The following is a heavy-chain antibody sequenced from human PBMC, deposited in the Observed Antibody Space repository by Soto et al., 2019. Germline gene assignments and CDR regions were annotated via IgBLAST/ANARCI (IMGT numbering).Heavy chain of an antibody. CDR3: ARAVYCTNGVCYGFDY. CDR2: INPNSGGT. J-gene: IGHJ4*02. D-gene: IGHD2-8*01. Sequence: GASVKVSCKASGYTFTGYYMHWVRQAPGQGLEWMGWINPNSGGTNYAQKFQGWVTMTRDTSISTAYMELSRLRSDDTAVYYCARAVYCTNGVCYGFDYWGQGTLVTVSS. CDR1: GYTFTGYY. V-gene: IGHV1-2*04.